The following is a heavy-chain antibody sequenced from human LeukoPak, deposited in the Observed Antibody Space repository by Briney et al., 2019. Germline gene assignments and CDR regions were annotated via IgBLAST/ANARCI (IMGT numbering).Heavy chain of an antibody. CDR2: IDNSGNTI. D-gene: IGHD1-26*01. CDR1: GFTFSSYE. Sequence: GGSLRLSCAASGFTFSSYEMNWVRQAPGKGLEWVSYIDNSGNTIYYADSVKGRFTISRDNAKNSLYLQMNSLRAEDTAVYYCARSGKVGATLIDAFDIWGQGTMVTVSS. J-gene: IGHJ3*02. CDR3: ARSGKVGATLIDAFDI. V-gene: IGHV3-48*03.